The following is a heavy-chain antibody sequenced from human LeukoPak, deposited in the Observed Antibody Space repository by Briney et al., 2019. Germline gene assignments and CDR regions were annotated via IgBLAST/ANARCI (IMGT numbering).Heavy chain of an antibody. V-gene: IGHV3-15*01. CDR1: GSTFSNAW. Sequence: GGSLRLSCAASGSTFSNAWMSWVRQAPGKGLEWVGRIKSKTDGGTTDYAAPVKGRFTISRDDSKNTLYLQMNSLKTEDTAVYYCTTDIYYDSSDYGMDVWGQGTTVTVSS. D-gene: IGHD3-22*01. CDR3: TTDIYYDSSDYGMDV. J-gene: IGHJ6*02. CDR2: IKSKTDGGTT.